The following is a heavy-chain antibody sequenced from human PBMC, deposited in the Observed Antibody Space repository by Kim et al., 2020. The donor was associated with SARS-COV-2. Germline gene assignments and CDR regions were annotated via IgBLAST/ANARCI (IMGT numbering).Heavy chain of an antibody. Sequence: SETLSLTCTVSGYSISSGYYWGWIRQPPGKGLEWIGSIYHSGSTYYNPSLKSRVTISVDTSKNQFSLKLSSVTAADTAVYYCASVDDYVWGSYRHFDYWG. J-gene: IGHJ4*01. D-gene: IGHD3-16*02. CDR2: IYHSGST. CDR1: GYSISSGYY. V-gene: IGHV4-38-2*02. CDR3: ASVDDYVWGSYRHFDY.